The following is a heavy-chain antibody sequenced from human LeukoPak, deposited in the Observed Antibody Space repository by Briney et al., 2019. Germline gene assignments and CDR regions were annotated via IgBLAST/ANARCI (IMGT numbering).Heavy chain of an antibody. CDR1: GGTFSSYA. V-gene: IGHV1-69*13. Sequence: ASVKVSCKASGGTFSSYAISWVRQAPGQGLEWMGGIIPIFGTANYAQKFQGRVTITADESTSTAYMELSSPRSEDTAVYYCARSEYSSSYDLDYWGQGTLVTVSS. CDR3: ARSEYSSSYDLDY. CDR2: IIPIFGTA. J-gene: IGHJ4*02. D-gene: IGHD6-6*01.